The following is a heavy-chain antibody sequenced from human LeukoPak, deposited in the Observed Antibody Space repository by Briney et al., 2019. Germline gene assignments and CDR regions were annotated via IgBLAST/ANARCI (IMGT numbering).Heavy chain of an antibody. D-gene: IGHD6-6*01. J-gene: IGHJ6*03. CDR2: IYYSGST. CDR3: AGRSSYRYYYYMDV. Sequence: SETLSLTCTVSGGSISSHYWSWIRQPPGKGLEWIGYIYYSGSTNYNPSLKSRVAISVDTSKNQFSLKLSSVTAADTAVYYCAGRSSYRYYYYMDVWGKGTTVTVSS. CDR1: GGSISSHY. V-gene: IGHV4-59*11.